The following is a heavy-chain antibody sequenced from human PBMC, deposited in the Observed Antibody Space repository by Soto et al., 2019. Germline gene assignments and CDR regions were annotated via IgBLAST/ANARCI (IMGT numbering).Heavy chain of an antibody. J-gene: IGHJ5*02. Sequence: SSETLSLTCAVSGASVRSCHWSWIRQAAGKGLEWIGRVQMSGTTNYNPSLKTRVTMSLDTSKNEVSLRMTSVTAADTAVYFCAKDRSTMRWFDPWGQGILVTVS. CDR2: VQMSGTT. D-gene: IGHD1-1*01. CDR1: GASVRSCH. V-gene: IGHV4-4*07. CDR3: AKDRSTMRWFDP.